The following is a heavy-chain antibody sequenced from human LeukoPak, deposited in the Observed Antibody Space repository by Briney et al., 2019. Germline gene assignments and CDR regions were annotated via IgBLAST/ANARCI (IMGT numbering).Heavy chain of an antibody. Sequence: ASVKGFFKTSGYPFTTFEINRGRQAGGQGLEWMGWVHPNSGNTAYAQKFQGRVTMTRNTSISTAYMELSSLRSDDTAVYFCARGPRNDPWGQGTLVTVSS. CDR2: VHPNSGNT. CDR3: ARGPRNDP. D-gene: IGHD1-14*01. CDR1: GYPFTTFE. V-gene: IGHV1-8*01. J-gene: IGHJ5*02.